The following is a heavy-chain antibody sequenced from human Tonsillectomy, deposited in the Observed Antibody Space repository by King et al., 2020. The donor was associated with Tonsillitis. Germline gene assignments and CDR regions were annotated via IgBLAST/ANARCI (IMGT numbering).Heavy chain of an antibody. CDR3: ARSHCSSTTCYTDY. J-gene: IGHJ4*02. CDR2: INPNSGGT. D-gene: IGHD2-2*01. CDR1: GYTFTGYY. V-gene: IGHV1-2*02. Sequence: VQLVESGAEVKKPGASVKVSCKASGYTFTGYYMHWVRQAPGQGLEWMGWINPNSGGTNYAQKFQGRVTMTRDKSISTVYMELSSLRSDDTAVYYCARSHCSSTTCYTDYWGQGTLVTVSS.